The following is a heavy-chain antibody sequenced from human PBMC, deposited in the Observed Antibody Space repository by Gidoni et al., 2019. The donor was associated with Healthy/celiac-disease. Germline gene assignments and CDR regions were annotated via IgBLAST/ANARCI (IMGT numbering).Heavy chain of an antibody. Sequence: QVQLQQWGAGLLKPSETRSPTCDANGGSLGGYNGGWIRKPPGRGLEWIGEINHSGSTNYNPSLKSRVTISVDTSKNQFSLKLSSVTAADTAVYYCARVHIAAADSSYYYYYGMDVWGQGTTVTVSS. V-gene: IGHV4-34*01. J-gene: IGHJ6*02. CDR2: INHSGST. CDR3: ARVHIAAADSSYYYYYGMDV. D-gene: IGHD6-13*01. CDR1: GGSLGGYN.